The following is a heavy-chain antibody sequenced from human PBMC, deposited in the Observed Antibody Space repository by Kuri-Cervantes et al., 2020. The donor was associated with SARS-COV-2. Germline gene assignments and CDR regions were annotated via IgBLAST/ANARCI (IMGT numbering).Heavy chain of an antibody. V-gene: IGHV3-48*03. Sequence: LSLTCAASGFTFSSYEMHWVRQAPGKGLEWVSYVSSSGSAIYYADSVKGRFTISRDNAKNSLYLQMSSLRVEDTAVYYCTRMSSGGSPDYWGQGTLVTVSS. D-gene: IGHD2-15*01. CDR1: GFTFSSYE. CDR2: VSSSGSAI. J-gene: IGHJ4*02. CDR3: TRMSSGGSPDY.